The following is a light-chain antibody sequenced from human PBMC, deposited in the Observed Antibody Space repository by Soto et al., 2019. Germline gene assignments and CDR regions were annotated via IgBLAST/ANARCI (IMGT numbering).Light chain of an antibody. V-gene: IGKV3-20*01. CDR3: HHYNNWPRT. CDR2: GAS. J-gene: IGKJ1*01. CDR1: QSVSSSY. Sequence: DSVLTQSPGTLSLSPGETAALSCRGSQSVSSSYLAWYQQKPGQAPRLLIYGASNRATGIPDRFSGSGSGTEFTLTISSLQSEDFAVYYCHHYNNWPRTFGQGTKVDIK.